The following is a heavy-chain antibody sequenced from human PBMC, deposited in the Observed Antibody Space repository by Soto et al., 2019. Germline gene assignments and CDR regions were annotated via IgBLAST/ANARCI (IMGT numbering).Heavy chain of an antibody. J-gene: IGHJ4*02. CDR2: IYWRGDK. CDR1: GFSLTTSGMG. D-gene: IGHD2-15*01. Sequence: ASGPTLVNPKKTLTLTLSFSGFSLTTSGMGVGWIRQPPGKSPEWLALIYWRGDKRYSPSLKSRLTSTKDTSKKQVVLTMSNMDPVDTATYYCAQRLGCSECFDSCGQGSLVTVRS. CDR3: AQRLGCSECFDS. V-gene: IGHV2-5*01.